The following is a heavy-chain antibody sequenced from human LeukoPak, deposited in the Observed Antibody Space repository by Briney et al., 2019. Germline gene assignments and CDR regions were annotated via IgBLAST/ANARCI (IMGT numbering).Heavy chain of an antibody. CDR2: IIPIFGTA. CDR3: ARDPGRSEWLEAFDI. J-gene: IGHJ3*02. D-gene: IGHD3-3*01. V-gene: IGHV1-69*13. Sequence: SVKVSCKASGGTFSSYAISWVRQAPGQGLEWMGGIIPIFGTANYAQKFQGRVTITADESTSTAYMELSSLRSEDTAVYYCARDPGRSEWLEAFDIWGQGTMVTVSS. CDR1: GGTFSSYA.